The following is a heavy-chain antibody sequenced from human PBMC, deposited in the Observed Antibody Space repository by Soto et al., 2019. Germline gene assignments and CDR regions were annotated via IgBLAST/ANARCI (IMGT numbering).Heavy chain of an antibody. D-gene: IGHD3-10*01. CDR2: ITPIFGTA. J-gene: IGHJ2*01. V-gene: IGHV1-69*12. CDR3: ARSSGGWVGGPAVYWYVDL. Sequence: QVQLVQSGTEMKKPGSSVKVACKASGGTFSNDAISWVRQAPGKGLEWMGGITPIFGTANYPQKFEGRVTITADESTSTAYMELSRLRYEDTAVYYCARSSGGWVGGPAVYWYVDLWGRGTLVTVSS. CDR1: GGTFSNDA.